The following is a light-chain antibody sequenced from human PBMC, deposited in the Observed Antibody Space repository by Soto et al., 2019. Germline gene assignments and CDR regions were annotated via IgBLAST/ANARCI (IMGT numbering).Light chain of an antibody. CDR1: QSISSY. CDR3: QQSYSTPQLT. V-gene: IGKV1-39*01. J-gene: IGKJ4*01. CDR2: AAS. Sequence: DIQMTPSPSSLSASVGDRVTITCRASQSISSYLNWYQQKPGKAPKLLIYAASSLQSGVPSRFSGSGSGTDFTLTISSLQPEDFATYYCQQSYSTPQLTFGGGTKVDIK.